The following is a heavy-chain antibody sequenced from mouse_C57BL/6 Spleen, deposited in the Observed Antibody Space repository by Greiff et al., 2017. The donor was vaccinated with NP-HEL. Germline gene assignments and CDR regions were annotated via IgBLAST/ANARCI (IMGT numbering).Heavy chain of an antibody. CDR3: ARLNYYGSSYLDY. Sequence: EVQVVESGGGLVKPGGSLKLSCAASGFTFSDYGMHWVRQAPEKGLEWVAYISSGSSTIYYADTVKGRFTISRDNAKNTLFLQMTSLRSEDTAMYYCARLNYYGSSYLDYWGQGTTLTVSS. J-gene: IGHJ2*01. V-gene: IGHV5-17*01. D-gene: IGHD1-1*01. CDR2: ISSGSSTI. CDR1: GFTFSDYG.